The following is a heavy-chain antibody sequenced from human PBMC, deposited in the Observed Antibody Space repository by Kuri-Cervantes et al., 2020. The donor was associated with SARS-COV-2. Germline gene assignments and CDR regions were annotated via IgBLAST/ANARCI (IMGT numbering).Heavy chain of an antibody. CDR1: GGSISSYY. D-gene: IGHD5-18*01. CDR2: IYTSGST. J-gene: IGHJ4*02. CDR3: ARVSWMQLWHRYFDN. Sequence: SETLSLTCTVSGGSISSYYWSWIRQPAGKGLEWIGRIYTSGSTNYNPSLKSRVSISVDKSKNQFSLKLSSVTAADTAVYYCARVSWMQLWHRYFDNWGQGTLVTVSS. V-gene: IGHV4-4*07.